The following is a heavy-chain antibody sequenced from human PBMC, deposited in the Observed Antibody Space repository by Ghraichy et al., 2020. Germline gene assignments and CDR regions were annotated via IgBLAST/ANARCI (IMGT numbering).Heavy chain of an antibody. V-gene: IGHV4-4*02. D-gene: IGHD1-7*01. CDR1: GGSISSSNW. CDR2: IYHSGST. CDR3: ARAKGNSPTGGYYFDY. Sequence: SETLSLTCAVSGGSISSSNWWSWVRQPPGKGLEWIGEIYHSGSTNYNPSLKSRVTISVDKSKNQFSLKLSSVTAADTAVYYCARAKGNSPTGGYYFDYWGQGTLVTVSS. J-gene: IGHJ4*02.